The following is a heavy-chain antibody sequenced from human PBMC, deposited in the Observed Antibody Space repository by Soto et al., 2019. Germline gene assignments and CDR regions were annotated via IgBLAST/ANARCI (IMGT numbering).Heavy chain of an antibody. Sequence: QVQLVESGGGVVQPGRSLRLSCAAFGFTFDDYSMHWVRQAPGKGLEWVALISYEGSNKYYADSVKGRFTISRDNAKNKLFLEVNSLRTEDTAVYYCARPKIKSAWNDGFDIWGQGTMVTVSS. CDR3: ARPKIKSAWNDGFDI. V-gene: IGHV3-30-3*01. J-gene: IGHJ3*02. CDR1: GFTFDDYS. CDR2: ISYEGSNK. D-gene: IGHD1-1*01.